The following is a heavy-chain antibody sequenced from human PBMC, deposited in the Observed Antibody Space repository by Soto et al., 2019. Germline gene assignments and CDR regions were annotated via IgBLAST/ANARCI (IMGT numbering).Heavy chain of an antibody. CDR3: ARDQVCVAAAGTQGRRYYYYGMDV. V-gene: IGHV1-2*04. J-gene: IGHJ6*02. CDR2: INPNSGGT. Sequence: ASVKVSCKASGYTFTGYYMHWVRQAPGQGLEWMGWINPNSGGTNYAQKFQGWVTMTRDTSISTAYMELSRLRSDDTAVYYCARDQVCVAAAGTQGRRYYYYGMDVSGQGTTVTVSS. D-gene: IGHD6-13*01. CDR1: GYTFTGYY.